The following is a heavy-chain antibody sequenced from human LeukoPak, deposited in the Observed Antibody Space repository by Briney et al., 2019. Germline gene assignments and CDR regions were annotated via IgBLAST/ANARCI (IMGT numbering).Heavy chain of an antibody. Sequence: GGSLRLSCAASGFTFSRYAMGWVRQAPGKGLEWVSAISGGGDYTYYADSVEGRFTISRDNSKNTLYLQMDSLRAEDTAVYYCANRRDAFDVWGQGTMVIVSS. V-gene: IGHV3-23*01. CDR2: ISGGGDYT. CDR1: GFTFSRYA. J-gene: IGHJ3*01. CDR3: ANRRDAFDV.